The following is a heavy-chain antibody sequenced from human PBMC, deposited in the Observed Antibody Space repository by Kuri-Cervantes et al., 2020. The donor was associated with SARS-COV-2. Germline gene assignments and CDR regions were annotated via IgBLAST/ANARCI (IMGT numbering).Heavy chain of an antibody. J-gene: IGHJ4*02. V-gene: IGHV3-9*01. CDR3: ARSPGDGDYDPFDY. CDR1: GFTFDDYA. CDR2: ISWNSGSI. Sequence: LKISCASSGFTFDDYAMHWGRQAPGKGLGWVSAISWNSGSIGYADSVKCRFTISRDNAKNSLYLQMNSLRAEDAAVYYCARSPGDGDYDPFDYWGQGTLVTVSS. D-gene: IGHD4-17*01.